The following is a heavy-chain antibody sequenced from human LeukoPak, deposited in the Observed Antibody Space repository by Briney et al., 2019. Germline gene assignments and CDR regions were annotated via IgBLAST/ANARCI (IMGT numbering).Heavy chain of an antibody. J-gene: IGHJ1*01. D-gene: IGHD3-16*01. CDR3: GRAFPPLRTSSAGDL. CDR1: GFSFSDYD. Sequence: PGGSLRLSCSASGFSFSDYDMNWVRQAPGKGLEWVSAISGRSSHVYYGESVKGRSTISRDNAKNSLYLQLDSLGVEDTAVYYCGRAFPPLRTSSAGDLWGQGTLVTVSS. V-gene: IGHV3-21*01. CDR2: ISGRSSHV.